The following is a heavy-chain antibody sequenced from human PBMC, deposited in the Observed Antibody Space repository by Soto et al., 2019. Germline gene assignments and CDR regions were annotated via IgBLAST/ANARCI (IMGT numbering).Heavy chain of an antibody. Sequence: PAETLSLTCGVSGGSINSGGYSWIWIRQPPGRGLEWIGNIYPSGSANYSPSLKTRVTISVERSMNQFSLNLGSVPAAEKAVYYCAREIFPYGMDVWGQGTTVTV. V-gene: IGHV4-30-2*01. CDR1: GGSINSGGYS. D-gene: IGHD3-3*01. J-gene: IGHJ6*02. CDR3: AREIFPYGMDV. CDR2: IYPSGSA.